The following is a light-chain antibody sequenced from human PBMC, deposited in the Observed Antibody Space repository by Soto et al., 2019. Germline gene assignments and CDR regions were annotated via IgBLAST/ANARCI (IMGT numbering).Light chain of an antibody. CDR3: LQDINYPWT. V-gene: IGKV1-5*03. CDR2: EAS. Sequence: EIVMTQSPATLSVSQGERATLSCRASQSVSRWLAWYQQKPGKAPKLLIYEASSLQSGVPSRFSGSGSGTEFTLAISSLQPEDSATYYCLQDINYPWTFGQGTKVE. J-gene: IGKJ1*01. CDR1: QSVSRW.